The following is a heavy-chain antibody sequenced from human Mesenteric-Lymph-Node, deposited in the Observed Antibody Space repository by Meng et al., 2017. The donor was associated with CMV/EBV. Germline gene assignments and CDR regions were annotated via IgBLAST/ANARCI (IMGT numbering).Heavy chain of an antibody. J-gene: IGHJ4*02. CDR1: GFTFSDSA. CDR2: IRGTGNPYPG. CDR3: ANYGDYVSWGGDY. D-gene: IGHD4-17*01. V-gene: IGHV3-73*01. Sequence: GESLKISCTASGFTFSDSAIHWVRQAPGKGLEWVGLIRGTGNPYPGGFTGSCRGRFTISRDNSKNTLYLQMNSLRAEDTAVYYCANYGDYVSWGGDYWGQGTLVTVSS.